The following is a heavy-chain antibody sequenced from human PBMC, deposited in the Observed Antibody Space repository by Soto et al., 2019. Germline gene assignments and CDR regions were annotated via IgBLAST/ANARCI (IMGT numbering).Heavy chain of an antibody. CDR2: ISGSGGST. CDR3: AKDIGSSWPNYYYGMDV. V-gene: IGHV3-23*01. D-gene: IGHD6-13*01. Sequence: GGSLRLSCAASGFTFSSYAMSWVRQAPGKGLEWVSAISGSGGSTYYADSVKGRFTISRDNSKNTLYLQMNSLRAEDTAVYYCAKDIGSSWPNYYYGMDVWGQGTTVTVSS. CDR1: GFTFSSYA. J-gene: IGHJ6*02.